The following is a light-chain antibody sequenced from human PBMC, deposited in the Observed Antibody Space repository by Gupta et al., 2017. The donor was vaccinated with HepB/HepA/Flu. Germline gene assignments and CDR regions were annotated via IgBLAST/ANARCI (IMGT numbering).Light chain of an antibody. J-gene: IGKJ5*01. Sequence: QITRSPSSLSASAGDRVTITCRASQSISSYLNWYQQKPGKAPKLLIYAASSLQSGVPSRFSGSGSGTDFTLTISSLQPEDFATYYCQQSYSTPRITFGQGTRLEIK. V-gene: IGKV1-39*01. CDR2: AAS. CDR3: QQSYSTPRIT. CDR1: QSISSY.